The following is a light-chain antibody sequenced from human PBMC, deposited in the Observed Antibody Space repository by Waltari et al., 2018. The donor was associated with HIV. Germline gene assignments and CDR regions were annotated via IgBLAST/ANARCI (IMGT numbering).Light chain of an antibody. V-gene: IGLV3-21*01. Sequence: GGQNIGSKSVNWYQQQPGQAPVMVIYHDTDRPSGIPDRFSGSNSEDTATLTIRRVEAGDEADYYCQVWDTNTDQYVIFGGGTNLAV. CDR3: QVWDTNTDQYVI. CDR1: NIGSKS. J-gene: IGLJ2*01. CDR2: HDT.